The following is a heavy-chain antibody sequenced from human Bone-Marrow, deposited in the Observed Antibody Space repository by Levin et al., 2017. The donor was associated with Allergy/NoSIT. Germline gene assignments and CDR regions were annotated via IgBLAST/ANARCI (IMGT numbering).Heavy chain of an antibody. D-gene: IGHD5-18*01. J-gene: IGHJ3*02. Sequence: GGSLRLSCAASGFTFSNAWMSWVRQAPGKGLEWVGRIKSKTDGGTTDYAAPVKGRFTISRDDSKNTLYLQMNSLKTEDTAVYYCTTERVDSYAYHDAFDIWGQGTMVTVSS. V-gene: IGHV3-15*01. CDR3: TTERVDSYAYHDAFDI. CDR1: GFTFSNAW. CDR2: IKSKTDGGTT.